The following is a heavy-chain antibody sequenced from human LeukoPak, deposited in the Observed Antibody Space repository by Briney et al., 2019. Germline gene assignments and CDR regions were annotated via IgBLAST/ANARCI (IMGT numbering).Heavy chain of an antibody. CDR2: IIGGAGST. J-gene: IGHJ4*02. CDR3: ATYRQVLLPFES. V-gene: IGHV3-23*01. D-gene: IGHD2-8*02. CDR1: GFSFSSHG. Sequence: PGGFLRLSCAASGFSFSSHGMSWVRQAPGKGLEWVSGIIGGAGSTYYADSVRGRFTISRDNSKSTLSLQMNSLRAEDTAIYYCATYRQVLLPFESWGQGTLVTVSS.